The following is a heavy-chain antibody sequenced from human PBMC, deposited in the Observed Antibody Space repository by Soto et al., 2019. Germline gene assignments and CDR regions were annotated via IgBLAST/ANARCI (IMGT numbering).Heavy chain of an antibody. V-gene: IGHV1-18*04. CDR2: ISAYNGNT. D-gene: IGHD5-12*01. Sequence: QVQLVQSGAEVKKPGASVKVSCKASGYTFTSYGIIWVRQAPGQGLEWMGWISAYNGNTNYAQKLQGRVTMTTDTSTSTAYMELRSLRSDDTAVYYCARDTLRWGGYSGYDYYYGMDVWGQGTTVTVSS. CDR1: GYTFTSYG. CDR3: ARDTLRWGGYSGYDYYYGMDV. J-gene: IGHJ6*02.